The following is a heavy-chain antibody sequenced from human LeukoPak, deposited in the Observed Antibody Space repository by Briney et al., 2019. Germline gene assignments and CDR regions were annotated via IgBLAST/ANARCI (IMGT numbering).Heavy chain of an antibody. CDR2: VYPADSDT. D-gene: IGHD6-19*01. V-gene: IGHV5-51*01. CDR1: GYKFTNSW. CDR3: ARHRTFSDSSDTYFGEFDY. Sequence: GESLKISCKVSGYKFTNSWIGWVRQMPGKDLEGLGVVYPADSDTRYRPSFQGQVTISADKSIATAYLQWDNLQASDTAIYYCARHRTFSDSSDTYFGEFDYWGQGTLVTVSS. J-gene: IGHJ4*02.